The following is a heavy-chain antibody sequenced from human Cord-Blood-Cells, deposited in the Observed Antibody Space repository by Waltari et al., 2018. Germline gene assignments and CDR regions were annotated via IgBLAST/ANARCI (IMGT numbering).Heavy chain of an antibody. D-gene: IGHD6-19*01. CDR3: AHRRVGWATYYFDY. J-gene: IGHJ4*02. V-gene: IGHV2-5*02. Sequence: QITLKESGPTLVKPTQTLTLTCTFSGFSLSTSGVGVGWIRQPPGKALEWLALIYWDDDKRYSPSLKSRLTITKDTAKNQVVLTMTNMDPVDTATYYCAHRRVGWATYYFDYWGQGTLVTVSS. CDR1: GFSLSTSGVG. CDR2: IYWDDDK.